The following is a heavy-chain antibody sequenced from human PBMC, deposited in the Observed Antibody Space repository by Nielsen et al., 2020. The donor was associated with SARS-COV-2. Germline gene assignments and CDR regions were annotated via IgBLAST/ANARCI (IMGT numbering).Heavy chain of an antibody. J-gene: IGHJ4*02. CDR1: DGSLSGYK. CDR3: ATRRGGRGVDY. D-gene: IGHD3-16*01. Sequence: SETLSLTCGVYDGSLSGYKWHWVRQPPGKGLEWIGEINYRGVVESTPSLFSRLTISLDRHKNQYSLQLRSVTAADTAVYYCATRRGGRGVDYWGQGTLVTVSS. V-gene: IGHV4-34*01. CDR2: INYRGVV.